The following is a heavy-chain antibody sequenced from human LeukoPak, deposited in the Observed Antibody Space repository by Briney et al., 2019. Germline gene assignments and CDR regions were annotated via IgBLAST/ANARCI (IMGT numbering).Heavy chain of an antibody. CDR3: ARAGTGDPSSALDY. Sequence: PGGSLRLSCAASGFTFSSYSMNWVRQAPGKGLEWVSYISSSSSSIYYADSVKGRFTISRYNAHNALYRQMNSLRAEATAVYYCARAGTGDPSSALDYWGQGTLVTVSS. D-gene: IGHD7-27*01. J-gene: IGHJ4*02. CDR2: ISSSSSSI. CDR1: GFTFSSYS. V-gene: IGHV3-48*04.